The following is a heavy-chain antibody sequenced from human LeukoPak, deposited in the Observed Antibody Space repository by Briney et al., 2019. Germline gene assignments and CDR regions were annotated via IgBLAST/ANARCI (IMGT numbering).Heavy chain of an antibody. CDR2: ISGSGGST. D-gene: IGHD3-22*01. J-gene: IGHJ6*03. Sequence: GGSLRLSCAASGFTFSSYGMSWVRQAPGKGLEWVSAISGSGGSTYYADSVKGRFTISRDNSKNTLYLQMNSLRAEDTAVYYCAREDSSGYLYYCYYMDVWGKGTTVTVSS. CDR1: GFTFSSYG. CDR3: AREDSSGYLYYCYYMDV. V-gene: IGHV3-23*01.